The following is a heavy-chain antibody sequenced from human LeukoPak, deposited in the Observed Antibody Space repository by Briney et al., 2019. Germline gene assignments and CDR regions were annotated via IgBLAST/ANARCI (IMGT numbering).Heavy chain of an antibody. CDR2: FYYSGST. J-gene: IGHJ5*02. D-gene: IGHD6-13*01. Sequence: PSETLSLTCTVSGGSISSSSNYWGWIRQPPGKGLEWIGTFYYSGSTYYNPSLKSRVTISVDTSKKQFSLKLSSVTAADTAVYYCARHGSLLIAALRTGVNWFDPWGQGTLVTVSS. CDR3: ARHGSLLIAALRTGVNWFDP. CDR1: GGSISSSSNY. V-gene: IGHV4-39*01.